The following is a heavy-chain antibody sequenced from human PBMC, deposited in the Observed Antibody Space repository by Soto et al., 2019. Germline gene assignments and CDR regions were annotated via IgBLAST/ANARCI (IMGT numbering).Heavy chain of an antibody. CDR2: ISGSGGST. V-gene: IGHV3-23*01. CDR1: VFTFSSYA. CDR3: TTDSYSSIIVVRFDY. D-gene: IGHD3-22*01. Sequence: AETLRLSCTASVFTFSSYARSWVRQAPGKGLEWVSAISGSGGSTYYADSVKGRFTISRDNSKNMVYLQMNSLKTEDTGIYYCTTDSYSSIIVVRFDYWGHGTLVTVSS. J-gene: IGHJ4*01.